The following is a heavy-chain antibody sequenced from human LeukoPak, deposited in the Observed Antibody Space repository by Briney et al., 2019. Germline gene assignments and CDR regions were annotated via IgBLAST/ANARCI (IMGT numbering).Heavy chain of an antibody. CDR1: GFTFSSYW. Sequence: GGSLRLSCAASGFTFSSYWMHWVRQVPGKGLMWVSRIKTDGSSTSYADSVKGRFTISRDNAKNTLYLQMNSLRVEDTAVYYCARRRYYYDSSGYYLLDYWGQGTLVTVSS. V-gene: IGHV3-74*01. D-gene: IGHD3-22*01. J-gene: IGHJ4*02. CDR2: IKTDGSST. CDR3: ARRRYYYDSSGYYLLDY.